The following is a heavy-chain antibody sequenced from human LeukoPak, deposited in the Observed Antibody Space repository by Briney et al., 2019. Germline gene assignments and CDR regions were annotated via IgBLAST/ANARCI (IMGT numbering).Heavy chain of an antibody. CDR3: ATKQWLAPPPDS. V-gene: IGHV3-74*01. Sequence: AGGSLRLSCAASGFTFSKYWMLWVRQPPGKGRENVSRINTDGTVTTYADSVKGRFTVSRDNADNTMFLQMNSVRDEDTAVYYCATKQWLAPPPDSWGQGTPVTVSS. D-gene: IGHD6-19*01. J-gene: IGHJ4*02. CDR2: INTDGTVT. CDR1: GFTFSKYW.